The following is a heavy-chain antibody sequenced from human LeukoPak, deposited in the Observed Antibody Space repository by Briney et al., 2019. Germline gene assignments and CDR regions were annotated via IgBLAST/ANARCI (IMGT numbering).Heavy chain of an antibody. D-gene: IGHD5-24*01. CDR3: ARGRGDGYNFVTFDY. CDR2: IYYSGST. CDR1: GGSISSYY. V-gene: IGHV4-59*01. J-gene: IGHJ4*02. Sequence: SETLSLTCTVSGGSISSYYWSWIRQPPGKGLEWIGYIYYSGSTNYNPSLKSRVTISVDTSKNQFSLKLSSVTAADTAVYYCARGRGDGYNFVTFDYWGQGTLFTVSS.